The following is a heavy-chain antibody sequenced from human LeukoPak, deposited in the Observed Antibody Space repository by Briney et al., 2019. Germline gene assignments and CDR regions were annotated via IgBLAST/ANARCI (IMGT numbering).Heavy chain of an antibody. CDR2: IYHSGST. D-gene: IGHD3-10*01. CDR1: GGSISSGGYS. CDR3: ARDGWFGEPSP. J-gene: IGHJ5*02. V-gene: IGHV4-30-2*01. Sequence: SETLSLTCAVSGGSISSGGYSWSWIRQPPGKGLEWIGYIYHSGSTYYNPSLKSRVTISVDRSKNQFSLKLSSVTAADTAVYYCARDGWFGEPSPWGQGTLVTVSS.